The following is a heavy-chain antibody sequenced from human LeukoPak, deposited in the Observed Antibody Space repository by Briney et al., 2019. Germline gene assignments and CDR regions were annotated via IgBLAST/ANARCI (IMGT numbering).Heavy chain of an antibody. Sequence: GRSLRLSCAASGFTFSSYVMHWVRQAPGKGLEWVAVISYDGSNKYYADSVKGRFTISRDNSKNTLYLQMNSLRAEDTAVYYCARVYDYGGNSGGYFDYWGQGTLVTVSS. CDR3: ARVYDYGGNSGGYFDY. CDR1: GFTFSSYV. J-gene: IGHJ4*02. CDR2: ISYDGSNK. D-gene: IGHD4-23*01. V-gene: IGHV3-30-3*01.